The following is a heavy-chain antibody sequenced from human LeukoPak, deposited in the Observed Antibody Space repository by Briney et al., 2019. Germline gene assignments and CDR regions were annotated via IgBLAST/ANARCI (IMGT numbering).Heavy chain of an antibody. J-gene: IGHJ4*02. V-gene: IGHV4-39*07. D-gene: IGHD2-2*01. Sequence: SETLSLTCTVSGGSVSSGSYYWSWIRQPPGKGLEWIGEINHSGSTNYNPSLKSRVTISVDTSKNQFSLKLSSVTAADTAVYYCARGTAAAVDYWGQGTLVTVSS. CDR3: ARGTAAAVDY. CDR2: INHSGST. CDR1: GGSVSSGSYY.